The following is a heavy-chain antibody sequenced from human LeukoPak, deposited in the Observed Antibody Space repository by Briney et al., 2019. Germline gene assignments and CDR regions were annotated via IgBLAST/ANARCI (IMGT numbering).Heavy chain of an antibody. CDR1: GFTFSFYG. J-gene: IGHJ5*02. V-gene: IGHV3-30*18. Sequence: GGSLRLSCAASGFTFSFYGIHWVRQAPGKGLEWVAVISDDGSTKYYSDSVKGRFTVSRDNSKDTLYLQMNSLTTEDTAVYCAKDRYCDIRGRLDPWGQGTLVTVSS. CDR2: ISDDGSTK. D-gene: IGHD2/OR15-2a*01. CDR3: AKDRYCDIRGRLDP.